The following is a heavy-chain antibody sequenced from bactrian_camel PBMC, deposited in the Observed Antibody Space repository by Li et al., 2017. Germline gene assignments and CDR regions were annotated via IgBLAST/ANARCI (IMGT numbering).Heavy chain of an antibody. CDR3: ATEALARGSPYVTVKASWTCTFGY. CDR2: IENDGSRW. D-gene: IGHD3*01. V-gene: IGHV3S1*01. J-gene: IGHJ6*01. CDR1: GAGNAC. Sequence: QVQLVESGGGSVQAGGSLRLSCEVSGAGNACMGWFRQAPGKEREGVAAIENDGSRWYAASVKGRFTISRDSAKNTMYLQMDSLKPEDTAMYYCATEALARGSPYVTVKASWTCTFGYWAQGTQVTVSS.